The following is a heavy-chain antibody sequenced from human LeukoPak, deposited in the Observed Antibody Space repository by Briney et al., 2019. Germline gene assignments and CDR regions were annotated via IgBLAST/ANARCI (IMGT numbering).Heavy chain of an antibody. CDR3: ARDIPTNYDSSGNHNLYFDL. D-gene: IGHD3-22*01. CDR1: GYTFTYYY. CDR2: INPGGGSA. V-gene: IGHV1-46*01. J-gene: IGHJ2*01. Sequence: GASVKVSCKASGYTFTYYYMHWVRQAPGQGLEWMGIINPGGGSASYAQKFQGRVTMTRDTSTSTVYMELSSLRSEDTAVYYCARDIPTNYDSSGNHNLYFDLWGRGTLVTVSS.